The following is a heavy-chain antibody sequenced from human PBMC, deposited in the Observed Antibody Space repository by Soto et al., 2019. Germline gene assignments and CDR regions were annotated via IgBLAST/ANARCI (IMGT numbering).Heavy chain of an antibody. CDR2: ISNNNVDT. CDR1: GFTFSSHS. J-gene: IGHJ4*02. V-gene: IGHV3-23*01. Sequence: EVHLLESGGGLGQPGGSLRLSCAASGFTFSSHSMTWVRQAPGKGLEWISGISNNNVDTFYAESVKGRFTIARDNSKNTVSLQMNSLRADDTDRYFCSKWSGYGASRGQGTLVIVSS. CDR3: SKWSGYGAS. D-gene: IGHD5-18*01.